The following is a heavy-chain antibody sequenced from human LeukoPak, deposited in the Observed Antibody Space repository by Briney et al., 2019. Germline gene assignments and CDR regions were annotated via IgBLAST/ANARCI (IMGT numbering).Heavy chain of an antibody. V-gene: IGHV1-24*01. CDR3: ATETGNFYFYP. CDR2: FDPEDYEI. J-gene: IGHJ5*02. CDR1: GYTLTELS. Sequence: VSVKVSCKVSGYTLTELSMLGVRQAPGKGLEGMGGFDPEDYEIIYAQRFQGRVNMTEDASTDPAYMELRSLRSEDTAVYYCATETGNFYFYPWGQGTLVTVSS. D-gene: IGHD1-26*01.